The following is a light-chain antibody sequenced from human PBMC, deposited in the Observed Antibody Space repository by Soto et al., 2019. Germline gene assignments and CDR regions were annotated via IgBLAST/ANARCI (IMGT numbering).Light chain of an antibody. J-gene: IGKJ4*01. V-gene: IGKV1-12*01. CDR2: SAS. CDR3: QQANSFPLT. CDR1: QGISSW. Sequence: DIQMTQSPSSVSESVGDRVTITCRASQGISSWLSWYQQKPGNASKLLIYSASSLQSGVPARFSGSGCGTDFTLTIRSLQPEDFATYYCQQANSFPLTFGGGTKVEIK.